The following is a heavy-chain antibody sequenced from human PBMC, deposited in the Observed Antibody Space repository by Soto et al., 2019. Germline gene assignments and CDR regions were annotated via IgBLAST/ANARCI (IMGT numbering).Heavy chain of an antibody. Sequence: GGSLRLSCSASGLNFNDYAMHWVRQAAGKGLKYVSSISSNGVSTYYADSVKGRFTISRDNSKNTLYLQMNSLRVEDTAVYYCVKDRFVNYWGQGALVTVSS. J-gene: IGHJ4*02. V-gene: IGHV3-64D*06. CDR3: VKDRFVNY. CDR2: ISSNGVST. D-gene: IGHD3-3*01. CDR1: GLNFNDYA.